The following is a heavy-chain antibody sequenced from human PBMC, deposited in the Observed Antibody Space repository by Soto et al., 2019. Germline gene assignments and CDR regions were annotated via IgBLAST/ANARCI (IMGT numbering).Heavy chain of an antibody. CDR1: GFTFSSYS. D-gene: IGHD3-22*01. J-gene: IGHJ6*02. CDR3: ARAKLSSGYYYYGANYYYGMDV. CDR2: ISSSSSYI. Sequence: GGSLRLSCAASGFTFSSYSMNWVRQAPGKGLEWVSSISSSSSYIYYADSVKGRLTITRDNAKNSLYLQMNSLRAEDTAVYYCARAKLSSGYYYYGANYYYGMDVWGQGTTVTVSS. V-gene: IGHV3-21*01.